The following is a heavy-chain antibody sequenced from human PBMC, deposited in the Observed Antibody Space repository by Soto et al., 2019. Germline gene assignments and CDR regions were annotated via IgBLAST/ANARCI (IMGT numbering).Heavy chain of an antibody. D-gene: IGHD2-21*02. Sequence: SETLSLTCAVYGGSLNGYYWSWIRQPPGEGLEWIGQVSPSGTSNYSPSLRSRVTISVDTSKNQFSLQLSSVTAADTAVYYCARHIVTVTLVESYYYGMDVWGQGTTVNVSS. CDR1: GGSLNGYY. CDR2: VSPSGTS. J-gene: IGHJ6*02. CDR3: ARHIVTVTLVESYYYGMDV. V-gene: IGHV4-34*01.